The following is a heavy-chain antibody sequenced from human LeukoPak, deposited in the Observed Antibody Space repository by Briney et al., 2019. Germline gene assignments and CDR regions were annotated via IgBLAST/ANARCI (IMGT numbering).Heavy chain of an antibody. CDR3: ARVQDIVGDWYYYYGMDV. CDR2: IIPILGIA. CDR1: GGTFSSYA. Sequence: SVKVSCKASGGTFSSYAISWVRQALGQGLEWMGRIIPILGIANYAQKFQGRVTITADKSTSTAYMELSSLRSEDTAVYYCARVQDIVGDWYYYYGMDVWGQGTTDTVSS. J-gene: IGHJ6*02. V-gene: IGHV1-69*04. D-gene: IGHD2-15*01.